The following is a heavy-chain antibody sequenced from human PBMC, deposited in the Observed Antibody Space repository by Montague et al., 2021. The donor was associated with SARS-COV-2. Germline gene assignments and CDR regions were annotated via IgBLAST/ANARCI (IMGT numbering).Heavy chain of an antibody. J-gene: IGHJ6*02. CDR3: VSGIYPSGSYYNRYYYGLNI. V-gene: IGHV4-34*01. CDR1: GGSLSGYY. D-gene: IGHD3-10*01. CDR2: INHSANT. Sequence: SETLSLTCAVYGGSLSGYYWSWIRQPPEKGLEWIGEINHSANTKYNPSXXSPVTISIDTSKNQFSLKMTSVTAADTATYYCVSGIYPSGSYYNRYYYGLNIWGPGTTVIVS.